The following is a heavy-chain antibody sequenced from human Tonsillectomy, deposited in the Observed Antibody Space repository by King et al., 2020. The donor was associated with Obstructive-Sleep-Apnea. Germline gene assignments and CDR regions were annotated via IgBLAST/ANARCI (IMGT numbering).Heavy chain of an antibody. CDR2: ITWDGGST. J-gene: IGHJ6*02. Sequence: VQLVESGGVVVQPGGSLRLSCAASGLTVDDYSMHWVRQAPGKGLEWVSLITWDGGSTAYSDSVKGRFTISRDNSKTSLYLQMNSLRTEDTALYYCAKDLNDYGPAYYYYGMDVWGQGTTVTVSS. CDR1: GLTVDDYS. CDR3: AKDLNDYGPAYYYYGMDV. D-gene: IGHD3-16*01. V-gene: IGHV3-43*01.